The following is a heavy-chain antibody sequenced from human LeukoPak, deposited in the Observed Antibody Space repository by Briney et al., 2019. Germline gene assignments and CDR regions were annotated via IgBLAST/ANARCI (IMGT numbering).Heavy chain of an antibody. J-gene: IGHJ1*01. D-gene: IGHD6-19*01. CDR3: VRSRDSSGWYPFQY. Sequence: GGSLRLSCGASEFAFSDFYMSWVRQAPGKGLEWVSVIYRGGRTEYAEYADSVKGRFTISRDNSKNMLYLQMNSLRAEDTAVYYCVRSRDSSGWYPFQYWGQGTLVIVSS. V-gene: IGHV3-53*01. CDR2: IYRGGRTEYA. CDR1: EFAFSDFY.